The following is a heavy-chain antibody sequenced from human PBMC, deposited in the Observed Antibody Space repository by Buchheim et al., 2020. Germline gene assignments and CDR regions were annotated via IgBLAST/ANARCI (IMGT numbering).Heavy chain of an antibody. V-gene: IGHV3-48*03. CDR2: ISSSGRTI. D-gene: IGHD3-10*01. Sequence: EVPLVESGGGLVQPGGSLRLSCAASGFTFSSYEMNWVRQAPGKGLEWVSYISSSGRTIYYADSVKGRFTISRDNAKKSLYLQMNSLRAEDTALYYCARAGGPYYYGFDYWGQGTL. J-gene: IGHJ4*02. CDR3: ARAGGPYYYGFDY. CDR1: GFTFSSYE.